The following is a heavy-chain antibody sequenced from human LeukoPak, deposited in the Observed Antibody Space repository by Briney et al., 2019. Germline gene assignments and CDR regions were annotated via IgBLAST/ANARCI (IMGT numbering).Heavy chain of an antibody. Sequence: GGSLRLSCAASGFTFTSSGMSWVRQAPGKGLEWVSAISGSGGSTYYADSVKGRFTISRDNSKNTLYLQMNSLRAEDTAVYYCAKDSLTYYYGSGSYVGGDAFDIWGQGTMVTVSS. J-gene: IGHJ3*02. V-gene: IGHV3-23*01. D-gene: IGHD3-10*01. CDR2: ISGSGGST. CDR1: GFTFTSSG. CDR3: AKDSLTYYYGSGSYVGGDAFDI.